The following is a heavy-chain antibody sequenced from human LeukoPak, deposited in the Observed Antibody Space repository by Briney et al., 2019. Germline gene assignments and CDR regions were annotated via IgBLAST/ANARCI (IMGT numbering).Heavy chain of an antibody. Sequence: GGSLRLSCAASGFTFNSYWMHWVRQAPGKGLVWVSRINTDGTTTNYADSVKGRFTISRDNAENTLYLQMSSLRAEDTAVYYCTRDIGVTAWGEWNYWGQGTLVTVSS. CDR3: TRDIGVTAWGEWNY. CDR1: GFTFNSYW. J-gene: IGHJ4*02. D-gene: IGHD2-15*01. CDR2: INTDGTTT. V-gene: IGHV3-74*01.